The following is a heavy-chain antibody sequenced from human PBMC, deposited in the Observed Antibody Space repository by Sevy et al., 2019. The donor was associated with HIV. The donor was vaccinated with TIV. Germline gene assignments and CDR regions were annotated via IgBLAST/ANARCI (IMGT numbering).Heavy chain of an antibody. Sequence: ASVKVSCKASGYTFTSYYMHWVRQAPGQGLEWMGIINPSGGSTSYAQKFKGRVTMTRDTSTSTVYMELSSLRSEDTAVYYCAREGRYCSSTSCPEGYYYYGMDVWGQGTTVTVSS. CDR3: AREGRYCSSTSCPEGYYYYGMDV. J-gene: IGHJ6*02. CDR2: INPSGGST. CDR1: GYTFTSYY. D-gene: IGHD2-2*01. V-gene: IGHV1-46*01.